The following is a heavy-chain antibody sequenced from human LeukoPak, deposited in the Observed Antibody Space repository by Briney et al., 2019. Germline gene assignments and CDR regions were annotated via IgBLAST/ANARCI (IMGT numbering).Heavy chain of an antibody. J-gene: IGHJ4*02. CDR1: GFTVSGTH. Sequence: SGGSLRLSCAASGFTVSGTHMSWVRQAPGKGLEWVSAMYTGGTAYYADSVKGRFTIPRDNSRNTLFLHMSSLRADDTAVYYCAKDEATSGGGLASWGQGTLVTVSS. CDR3: AKDEATSGGGLAS. V-gene: IGHV3-53*01. D-gene: IGHD3-16*01. CDR2: MYTGGTA.